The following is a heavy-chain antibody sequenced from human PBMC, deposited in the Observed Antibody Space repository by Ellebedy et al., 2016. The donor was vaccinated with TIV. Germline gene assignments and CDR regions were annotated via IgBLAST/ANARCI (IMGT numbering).Heavy chain of an antibody. CDR2: IYSGGST. D-gene: IGHD1-1*01. CDR1: GFTVSNNQ. CDR3: VRGRNELDYRGG. J-gene: IGHJ4*02. V-gene: IGHV3-66*01. Sequence: GESLKISCAASGFTVSNNQMSWVRQAPGKGLEWVSIIYSGGSTYYADSVKGRFTISRDNAKNSLYLQMNSLRAEDTAVYYCVRGRNELDYRGGWGQGTLVTVSS.